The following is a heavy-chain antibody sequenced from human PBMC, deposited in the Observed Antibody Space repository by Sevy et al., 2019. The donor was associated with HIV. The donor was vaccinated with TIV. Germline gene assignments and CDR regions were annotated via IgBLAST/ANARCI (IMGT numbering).Heavy chain of an antibody. J-gene: IGHJ6*02. Sequence: GGSLRLSCVADGFSFSRHGMHWARQAPGKGLERVAVISDDGSDKEYAESVKGRFTVSRDNSKDTVYLQMNRLRLDDTAVYYCANSRGRYEGSSWLYYYYIMDVWGQGTTVTVSS. CDR3: ANSRGRYEGSSWLYYYYIMDV. D-gene: IGHD6-13*01. V-gene: IGHV3-30*18. CDR2: ISDDGSDK. CDR1: GFSFSRHG.